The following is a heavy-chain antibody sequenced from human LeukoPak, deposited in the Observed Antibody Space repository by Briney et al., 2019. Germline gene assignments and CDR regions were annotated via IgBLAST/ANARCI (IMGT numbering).Heavy chain of an antibody. CDR3: AKGGNEDGDAALNY. J-gene: IGHJ4*02. CDR2: ITHTNTFM. V-gene: IGHV3-21*01. CDR1: GFTLSGYS. Sequence: GGSLRLSCAASGFTLSGYSMNWVRQTPVMGLEWVAFITHTNTFMSYADSTKGRFTISRDNAKNSLYLQMNSLRVEDTGVYYCAKGGNEDGDAALNYWGQGTLVTVSS. D-gene: IGHD4-17*01.